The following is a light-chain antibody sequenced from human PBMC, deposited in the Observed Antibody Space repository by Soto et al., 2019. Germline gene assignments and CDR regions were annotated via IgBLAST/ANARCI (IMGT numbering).Light chain of an antibody. CDR2: DVS. V-gene: IGLV2-14*01. CDR1: SRDVGGYNY. Sequence: QPASVSGSPGQSITISCTGTSRDVGGYNYVSWYQQHPGKAPKLMIYDVSNRPSGVSNRFSGSKSGNTASLTISGLQAEDEADYYCSSYTSSSTLDVVFGGGTKLTVL. J-gene: IGLJ2*01. CDR3: SSYTSSSTLDVV.